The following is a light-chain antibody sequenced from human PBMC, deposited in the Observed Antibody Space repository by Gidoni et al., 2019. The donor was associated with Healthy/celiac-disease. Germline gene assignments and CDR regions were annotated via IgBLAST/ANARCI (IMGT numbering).Light chain of an antibody. CDR1: QSVSSY. V-gene: IGKV3-11*01. CDR3: QQRSNWLT. CDR2: DAS. Sequence: EIVLTQSPATLSVSPGERATRSCRASQSVSSYLAWYQQKPGQAPRLLIYDASNRATGIPARFSGSGSGTDFTLTISSLEPEDFAVDYCQQRSNWLTFGGGTKVEIK. J-gene: IGKJ4*01.